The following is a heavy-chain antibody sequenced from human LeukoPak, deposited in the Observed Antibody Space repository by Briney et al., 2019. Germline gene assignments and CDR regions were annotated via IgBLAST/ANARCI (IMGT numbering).Heavy chain of an antibody. J-gene: IGHJ4*02. CDR1: GYTFTGYY. CDR2: ISVYNGNT. V-gene: IGHV1-18*04. CDR3: ARAFSSSWSGEDY. Sequence: GASVKVSCKASGYTFTGYYMHWVRQAPGQGLEWMGWISVYNGNTNYAQKLQGRVTMTTDTSTSTAYMELRSLRSDDTAVYYCARAFSSSWSGEDYWGQGTLVTVSS. D-gene: IGHD6-13*01.